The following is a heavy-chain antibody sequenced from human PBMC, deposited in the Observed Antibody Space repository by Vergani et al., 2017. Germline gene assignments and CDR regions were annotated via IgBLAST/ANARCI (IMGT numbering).Heavy chain of an antibody. J-gene: IGHJ4*02. CDR1: GYTFTSYG. CDR3: ARAADYYDMGQVLY. CDR2: ISAYNGNT. Sequence: QVQLVQSGAEVKTPGASVKVSCKASGYTFTSYGISWVRQAPGQGLEWMGWISAYNGNTNYAQKLQGRVTMTTDTSTSTAYMGLRSLRSDDTAVYYCARAADYYDMGQVLYWGQGTLVTVSS. D-gene: IGHD3-22*01. V-gene: IGHV1-18*01.